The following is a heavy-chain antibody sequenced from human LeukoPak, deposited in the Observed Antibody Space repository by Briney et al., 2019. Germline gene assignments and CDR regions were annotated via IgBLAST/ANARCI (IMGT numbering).Heavy chain of an antibody. CDR1: AFTFNTYW. D-gene: IGHD2-2*01. Sequence: GGSLRLSCAASAFTFNTYWMHWVRQVPGRGLEWVSRINGDESSTNYADSVKGRFTISRDNSKNTLYLQMNSLRAEDTAVYYCAKDPVPAASDYFDYWGQGTLVTVSS. J-gene: IGHJ4*02. V-gene: IGHV3-74*01. CDR2: INGDESST. CDR3: AKDPVPAASDYFDY.